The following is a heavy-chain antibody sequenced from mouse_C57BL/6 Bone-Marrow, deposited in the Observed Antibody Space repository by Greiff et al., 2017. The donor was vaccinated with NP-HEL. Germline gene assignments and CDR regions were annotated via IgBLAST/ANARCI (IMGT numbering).Heavy chain of an antibody. Sequence: VQLQQSGAELARPGASVKLSCKASGYTFTSYGISWVKQRTGQGLEWIGEIYPRSGNTYYNEKFKGKATLTADKSSSTAYMELRSLTSEDSAVYFCAIASSYPYWYFDVWGTGTTVTVSS. V-gene: IGHV1-81*01. D-gene: IGHD1-1*01. CDR3: AIASSYPYWYFDV. CDR2: IYPRSGNT. CDR1: GYTFTSYG. J-gene: IGHJ1*03.